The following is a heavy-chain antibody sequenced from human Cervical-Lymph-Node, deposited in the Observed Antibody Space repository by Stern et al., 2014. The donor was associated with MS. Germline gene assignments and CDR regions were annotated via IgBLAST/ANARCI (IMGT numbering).Heavy chain of an antibody. Sequence: VQLVESGAEVKKPGSSVTVSCKASGGTFKIYAISWVRQAPGQGLEWMGRLIPMLRSVKYAQKSQGRVSIPSDESTSTAYMELSNLRSEDTAVYFCVRSNYDGGNGFYHYAMDVWGQGTTVIVSS. CDR3: VRSNYDGGNGFYHYAMDV. V-gene: IGHV1-69*01. J-gene: IGHJ6*02. D-gene: IGHD3-16*01. CDR2: LIPMLRSV. CDR1: GGTFKIYA.